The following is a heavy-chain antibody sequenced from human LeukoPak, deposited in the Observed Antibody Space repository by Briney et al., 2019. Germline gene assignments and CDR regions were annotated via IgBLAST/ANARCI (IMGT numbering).Heavy chain of an antibody. CDR3: ARQVSTWFDP. CDR2: IYPGDSDT. CDR1: GYTFTSYW. D-gene: IGHD5/OR15-5a*01. V-gene: IGHV5-51*01. J-gene: IGHJ5*02. Sequence: GESLKISCQASGYTFTSYWIGWVRQMPGKGLECMGIIYPGDSDTRYSPSFQGQVTISADKSISTAYLQWSSLKASDTAMYYCARQVSTWFDPWGQGTLVTVSS.